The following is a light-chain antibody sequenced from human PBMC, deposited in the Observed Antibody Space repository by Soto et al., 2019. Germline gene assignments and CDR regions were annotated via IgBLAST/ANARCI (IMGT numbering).Light chain of an antibody. CDR3: GSSTDTDALVI. J-gene: IGLJ2*01. CDR1: TSDVGRYKF. Sequence: QSVLTQPASVSGSPGQSITISCTGTTSDVGRYKFVSWYQHHPGKAPNLLIFEVTNRPSGVSSRFSGSKSGNAASLTISGLQTEDEATYYCGSSTDTDALVIFGGGTKVTVL. V-gene: IGLV2-14*01. CDR2: EVT.